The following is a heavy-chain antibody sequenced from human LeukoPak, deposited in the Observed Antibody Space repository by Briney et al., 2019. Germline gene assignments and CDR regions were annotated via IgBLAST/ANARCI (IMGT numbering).Heavy chain of an antibody. Sequence: PGGSLRLSCAASGFTFSSYAMSWVRQAPGKGLEWVSAISGSGGSTYYADSVKGRFTISRDNSKNTLYLQMNSLRAEDTAVYYWARICRRLPGGGSFGYRGQGTLVTVSS. D-gene: IGHD3-10*01. CDR3: ARICRRLPGGGSFGY. J-gene: IGHJ4*02. CDR2: ISGSGGST. V-gene: IGHV3-23*01. CDR1: GFTFSSYA.